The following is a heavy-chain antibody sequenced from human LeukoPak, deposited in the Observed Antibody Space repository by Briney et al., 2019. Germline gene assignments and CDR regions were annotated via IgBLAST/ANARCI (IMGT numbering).Heavy chain of an antibody. CDR2: MYSGGST. CDR3: ALHINGDYESRFDP. CDR1: GFSVSSNY. D-gene: IGHD4-17*01. V-gene: IGHV3-53*01. Sequence: PGGSLRLTCAASGFSVSSNYLSWVRQAPGKGLEWVSVMYSGGSTFYADSVKGRFTIPRDNSKNTLNLQMNSLRAEDTAIYYCALHINGDYESRFDPWGQGILVIVSS. J-gene: IGHJ5*02.